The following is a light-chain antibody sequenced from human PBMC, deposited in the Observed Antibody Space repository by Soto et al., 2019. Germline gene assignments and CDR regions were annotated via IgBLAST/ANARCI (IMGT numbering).Light chain of an antibody. CDR3: LLSYGGAARV. CDR2: DTT. J-gene: IGLJ3*02. Sequence: HAVVTHEPSLTVSPGGTVTLTCGSSTGAVTSGHFPHWFQHKPGQPPRTLIYDTTNKYALTPPLFAGFLLGGKAALPPSAAQPEDEAEYFCLLSYGGAARVFGGGTKLTVL. V-gene: IGLV7-46*01. CDR1: TGAVTSGHF.